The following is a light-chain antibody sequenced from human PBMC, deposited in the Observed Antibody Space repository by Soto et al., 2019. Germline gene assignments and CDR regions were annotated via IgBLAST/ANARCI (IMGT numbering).Light chain of an antibody. CDR2: DAS. J-gene: IGKJ2*01. CDR3: QQYDNHPRYT. V-gene: IGKV1-33*01. Sequence: DIPMTQSPSSLSASVGARVTITCQASQDISNYLNWYQQKPGKAPKLLIYDASNLETGVPSRFSGSGSGTDFTFTISSLQPEDIATYYCQQYDNHPRYTFGQGTKLEIK. CDR1: QDISNY.